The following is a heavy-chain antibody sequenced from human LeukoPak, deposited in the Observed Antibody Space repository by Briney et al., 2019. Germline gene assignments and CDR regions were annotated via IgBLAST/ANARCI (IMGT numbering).Heavy chain of an antibody. CDR3: ARCEACHCSSTSCYSSRYYYYGMDV. D-gene: IGHD2-2*01. V-gene: IGHV1-18*01. J-gene: IGHJ6*02. CDR2: ISAYNGNT. CDR1: GYTFTSYG. Sequence: GASVKVSCKASGYTFTSYGISWVRQAPGQGLEWMGWISAYNGNTNYAQKLQGRVTMTTDTSTSTAYMELRSLRSDDTAVYYCARCEACHCSSTSCYSSRYYYYGMDVWGQGTTVTVSS.